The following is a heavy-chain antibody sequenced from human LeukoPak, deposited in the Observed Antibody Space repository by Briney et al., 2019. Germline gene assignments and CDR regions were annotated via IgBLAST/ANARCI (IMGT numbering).Heavy chain of an antibody. CDR2: IDESGSI. CDR1: GGSLSGYS. D-gene: IGHD2-15*01. CDR3: ARGHGGLGGMDV. Sequence: SETLSLTCAVYGGSLSGYSWSWIRQPPGEGLQWVGEIDESGSINYNPSLKSRVTISVVTTKNQFSLQLSSLTAADTAVYYCARGHGGLGGMDVWGLGTTVIVS. V-gene: IGHV4-34*01. J-gene: IGHJ6*02.